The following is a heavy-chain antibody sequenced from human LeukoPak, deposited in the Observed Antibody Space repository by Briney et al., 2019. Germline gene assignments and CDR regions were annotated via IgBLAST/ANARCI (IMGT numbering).Heavy chain of an antibody. Sequence: GGSLRLSCAASGFTFSGSAMHWVRRAPGKGLEWVSSISASGGMTYYADSVKGRFTVSRDNSKNSLYLQMNSLTAADTAVYYCAKDRSIGTYYTFDHWGQGTLVTVSS. CDR3: AKDRSIGTYYTFDH. CDR1: GFTFSGSA. D-gene: IGHD1-26*01. J-gene: IGHJ4*02. CDR2: ISASGGMT. V-gene: IGHV3-23*01.